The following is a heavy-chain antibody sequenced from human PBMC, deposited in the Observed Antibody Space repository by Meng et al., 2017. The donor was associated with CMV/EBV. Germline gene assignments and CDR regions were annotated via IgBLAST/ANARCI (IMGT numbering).Heavy chain of an antibody. Sequence: QLERAGPGLVKPSGTLSLTCTVSGGSISSSSYYWGWIRQPPGKGLEWIGSIYYSGSTYYNPSLKSRVTISVDTSKNQFSLKLSSVTAADTAVYYCVTWLWFGELSGYYFDYWGQGTLVTVSS. J-gene: IGHJ4*02. CDR2: IYYSGST. CDR3: VTWLWFGELSGYYFDY. D-gene: IGHD3-10*01. V-gene: IGHV4-39*07. CDR1: GGSISSSSYY.